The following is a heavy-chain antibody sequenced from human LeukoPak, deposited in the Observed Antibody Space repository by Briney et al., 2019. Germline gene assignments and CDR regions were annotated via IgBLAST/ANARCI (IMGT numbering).Heavy chain of an antibody. D-gene: IGHD3-9*01. CDR3: AREDILTGYYPDY. CDR1: GYTFTGYY. J-gene: IGHJ4*02. Sequence: ASVKVSCKASGYTFTGYYMHWVRQAPGQGLEWMGWINPNSGGTNYTQKFQGRVTMTRDTSISTAYMELSRLRSDDTAVYYCAREDILTGYYPDYWGQGTLVTVSS. V-gene: IGHV1-2*02. CDR2: INPNSGGT.